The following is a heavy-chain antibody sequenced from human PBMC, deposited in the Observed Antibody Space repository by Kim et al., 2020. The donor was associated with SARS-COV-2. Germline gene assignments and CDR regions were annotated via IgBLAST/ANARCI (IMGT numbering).Heavy chain of an antibody. CDR3: AGFTYSSAVAKFDI. V-gene: IGHV4-39*01. J-gene: IGHJ4*02. CDR2: VFFSGSP. CDR1: ADSTSSNFYF. D-gene: IGHD5-18*01. Sequence: SETLSLTCTVSADSTSSNFYFWAWIRQPPGKGLEWIGSVFFSGSPYYRPSLRNRVTISKDESKNQFSLKLSSVTAADTALYYCAGFTYSSAVAKFDIWGQGILVTVSS.